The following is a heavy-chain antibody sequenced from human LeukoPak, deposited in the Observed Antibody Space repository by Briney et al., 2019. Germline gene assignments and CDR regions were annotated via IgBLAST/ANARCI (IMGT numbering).Heavy chain of an antibody. D-gene: IGHD5-12*01. CDR1: GFIFSDYY. J-gene: IGHJ4*02. Sequence: GGSLRLSCAASGFIFSDYYMRWIRQAPGKGLEWASVIYNDGRTYYAASVKGIIITSKDISKNTLYLQINNLRADDTAVYYCARESGYAVGDFWGRGTLVTVSS. CDR3: ARESGYAVGDF. V-gene: IGHV3-66*01. CDR2: IYNDGRT.